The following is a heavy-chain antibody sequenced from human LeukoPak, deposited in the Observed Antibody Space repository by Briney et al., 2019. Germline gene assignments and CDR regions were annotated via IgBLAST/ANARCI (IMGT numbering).Heavy chain of an antibody. Sequence: ASVKVSCKASGGTFSNYAISWVRQAPGQGLEWMGGIIPIFGTANYAQKFQGRVTISADKSTSTAYMELGSLRSNDTAVYYCARGMVRGVIGGGAFDIWGQGTMVTVSS. V-gene: IGHV1-69*06. J-gene: IGHJ3*02. CDR2: IIPIFGTA. CDR1: GGTFSNYA. CDR3: ARGMVRGVIGGGAFDI. D-gene: IGHD3-10*01.